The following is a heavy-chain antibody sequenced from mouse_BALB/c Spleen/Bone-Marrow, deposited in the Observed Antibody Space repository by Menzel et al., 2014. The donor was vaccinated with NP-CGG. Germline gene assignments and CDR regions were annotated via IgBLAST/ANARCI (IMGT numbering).Heavy chain of an antibody. CDR1: GYSFTGYN. V-gene: IGHV1-39*01. J-gene: IGHJ3*01. CDR3: ARSIEYRPLTY. Sequence: SGPELEKPGASVKISCKASGYSFTGYNMNWVKQPNGKSLEWIGNIDPYYGGISYNQKFKDKATLTVDKSSSTAYMQLKSLTSEDSAVYYCARSIEYRPLTYWGQGTLVTVSA. D-gene: IGHD2-14*01. CDR2: IDPYYGGI.